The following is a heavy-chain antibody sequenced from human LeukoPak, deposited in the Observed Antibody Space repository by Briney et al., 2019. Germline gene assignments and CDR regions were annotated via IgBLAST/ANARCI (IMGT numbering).Heavy chain of an antibody. Sequence: PSETLSLTCTVSGGSISSYYWSWIRQPPGKGLGWIGYIYYSGSTNYNPSLKSRVTISVDTSKNQFSLKLSSVTAADTAVYYCARVRRYDSSGDDAFDIWGQGTMVTVSS. V-gene: IGHV4-59*01. CDR2: IYYSGST. J-gene: IGHJ3*02. CDR3: ARVRRYDSSGDDAFDI. CDR1: GGSISSYY. D-gene: IGHD3-22*01.